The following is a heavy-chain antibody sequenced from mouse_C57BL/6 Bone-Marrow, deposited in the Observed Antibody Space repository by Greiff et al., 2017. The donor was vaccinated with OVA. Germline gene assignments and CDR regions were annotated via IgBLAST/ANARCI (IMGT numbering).Heavy chain of an antibody. Sequence: EVMLVESEGGLVQPGSSMKLSCTASGFTFSDYYMAWVRQVPEKGLEWVANINYDGSSTYYLDSLKSRFIISRDNATNILYLQMSSLKSEDTATYYCAREDYYGSSYYFDYWGQGTTLTVSS. V-gene: IGHV5-16*01. D-gene: IGHD1-1*01. CDR2: INYDGSST. CDR1: GFTFSDYY. J-gene: IGHJ2*01. CDR3: AREDYYGSSYYFDY.